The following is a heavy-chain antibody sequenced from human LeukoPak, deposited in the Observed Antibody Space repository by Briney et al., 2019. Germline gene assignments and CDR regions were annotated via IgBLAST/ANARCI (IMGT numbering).Heavy chain of an antibody. CDR1: GYSISSGYY. D-gene: IGHD4-17*01. V-gene: IGHV4-38-2*02. CDR2: IYHSGST. CDR3: ARASYGDYGYYYYYYYKNV. Sequence: SETLSLTCTVSGYSISSGYYWGWIRQPPGKGLEWIGSIYHSGSTYYNPSLKSRVTISVDTSKNQFSLKLSSVTAADTAVYYCARASYGDYGYYYYYYYKNVWGKGTTVTVSS. J-gene: IGHJ6*03.